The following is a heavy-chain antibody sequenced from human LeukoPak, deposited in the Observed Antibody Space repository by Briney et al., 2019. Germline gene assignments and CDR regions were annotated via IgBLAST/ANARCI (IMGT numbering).Heavy chain of an antibody. CDR2: ISYDGSNK. V-gene: IGHV3-30*04. J-gene: IGHJ5*02. Sequence: QSGRSLRLSCAASGLTFSSYAMHWVRQAPGKGLEWVAVISYDGSNKYYADSVKGRFTISRDNSKNTLYLQMNSLRAEDTAVYYCARGRGVTMVRGLKTNWFDPWGQGTLVTVSS. D-gene: IGHD3-10*01. CDR1: GLTFSSYA. CDR3: ARGRGVTMVRGLKTNWFDP.